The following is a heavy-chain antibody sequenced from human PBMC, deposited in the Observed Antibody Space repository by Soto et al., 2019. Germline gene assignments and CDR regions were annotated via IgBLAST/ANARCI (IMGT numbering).Heavy chain of an antibody. J-gene: IGHJ4*02. CDR3: ARDDFWSGYYQLGDY. V-gene: IGHV1-2*02. CDR1: GYTFTGYY. D-gene: IGHD3-3*01. Sequence: QVQLVQSGAEVKKPGASVKVSCKASGYTFTGYYIHWVRQAPGQGLEWMGWIDPNSGGTNYAQKFQGGVTMTRDTSISTAYMELSRLRSDDTAVYYCARDDFWSGYYQLGDYWGQGTLVTVSS. CDR2: IDPNSGGT.